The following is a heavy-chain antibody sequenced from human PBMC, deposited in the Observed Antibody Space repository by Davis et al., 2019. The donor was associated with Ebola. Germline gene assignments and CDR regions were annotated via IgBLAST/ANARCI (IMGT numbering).Heavy chain of an antibody. CDR3: ARGSRSVYSYGYRPFGYYGMDV. Sequence: GESLKLSCAASGFTFSSYEMNWVRQAPGKGLEWVSYISSSGSTIYYADSVKGRFTISRDNAKNSLYLQMNSLRAEDTAVYYCARGSRSVYSYGYRPFGYYGMDVWGQGTTVTVSS. D-gene: IGHD5-18*01. CDR1: GFTFSSYE. J-gene: IGHJ6*02. V-gene: IGHV3-48*03. CDR2: ISSSGSTI.